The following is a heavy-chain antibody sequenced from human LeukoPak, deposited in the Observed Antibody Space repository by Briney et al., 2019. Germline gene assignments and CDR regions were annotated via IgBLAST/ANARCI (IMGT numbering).Heavy chain of an antibody. CDR1: GFTFSSYA. J-gene: IGHJ5*02. D-gene: IGHD3-10*01. V-gene: IGHV3-30-3*01. Sequence: PGRSLRLSCAASGFTFSSYAMHWVRQAPGKGLEGVAVISYDGSNKYYADSVKGRFTISRDNSKNTLYLQMNSLRAEDTAVYYCARERADYGSGSYYKNWFDPWGQGTLVTVSS. CDR2: ISYDGSNK. CDR3: ARERADYGSGSYYKNWFDP.